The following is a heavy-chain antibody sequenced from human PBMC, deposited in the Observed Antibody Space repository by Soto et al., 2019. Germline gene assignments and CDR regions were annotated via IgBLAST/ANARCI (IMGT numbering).Heavy chain of an antibody. V-gene: IGHV1-69*13. CDR2: IIPIVETP. J-gene: IGHJ5*02. CDR3: ARLSRPNYYDTSGFFKDNWFDP. D-gene: IGHD3-22*01. CDR1: GGTFNSYD. Sequence: ASVKVSCKASGGTFNSYDINWVRQAPGQGLEWMGGIIPIVETPKYAQKFQGRVTITAVESTNTVYMELSSLRSEDTAMYYCARLSRPNYYDTSGFFKDNWFDPWGQGTLVTVSS.